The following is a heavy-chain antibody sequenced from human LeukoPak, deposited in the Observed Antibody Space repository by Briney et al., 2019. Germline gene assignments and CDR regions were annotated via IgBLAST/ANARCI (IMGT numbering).Heavy chain of an antibody. V-gene: IGHV3-23*01. CDR3: AKDVVATMEGFDY. Sequence: PGGSLRLSCAASGFTFSSYAMSWVRQAPGKGLEWVSSISGSDGTTYYADSVKGRFTISRDNSKYTLSLQMNSLRAEDTAVYYCAKDVVATMEGFDYWGQGTLVTVSS. J-gene: IGHJ4*02. D-gene: IGHD5-12*01. CDR2: ISGSDGTT. CDR1: GFTFSSYA.